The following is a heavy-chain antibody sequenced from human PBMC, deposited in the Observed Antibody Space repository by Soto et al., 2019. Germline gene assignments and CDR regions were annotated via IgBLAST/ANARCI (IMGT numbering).Heavy chain of an antibody. CDR1: GGSFSGYY. J-gene: IGHJ2*01. D-gene: IGHD2-2*01. Sequence: SETLSLTCAVYGGSFSGYYWSWIRQPPGKGLEWIGEINHSGSTNYNPSLKSRVTISVDTSKNQFSLKLSSVTAADTAVYYCARSPVGYYWYFDLWGRGTLVTVSS. CDR2: INHSGST. V-gene: IGHV4-34*01. CDR3: ARSPVGYYWYFDL.